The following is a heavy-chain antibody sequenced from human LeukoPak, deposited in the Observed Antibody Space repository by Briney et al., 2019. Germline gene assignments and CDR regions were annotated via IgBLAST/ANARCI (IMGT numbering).Heavy chain of an antibody. D-gene: IGHD3-3*01. CDR3: ARVSTIFGVVRTYYYYYYMDV. CDR2: ISSSGYTR. CDR1: GFTFSSYS. Sequence: GGSLRLSCAASGFTFSSYSMNWVRQAPGKGLEWVSYISSSGYTRYYADSVKGRFTISRDNAKNSLYLQMNSLRAEDTAVYYCARVSTIFGVVRTYYYYYYMDVWGKGTTVTVSS. V-gene: IGHV3-48*04. J-gene: IGHJ6*03.